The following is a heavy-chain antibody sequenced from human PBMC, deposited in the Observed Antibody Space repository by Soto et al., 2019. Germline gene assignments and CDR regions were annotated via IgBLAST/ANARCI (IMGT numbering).Heavy chain of an antibody. CDR3: ARDKAYTVTTDYYGMDV. CDR1: GGSISSSNW. CDR2: IYHSGST. D-gene: IGHD4-4*01. Sequence: SETLSLTCAVSGGSISSSNWWSWVRQPPGKGLEWIGEIYHSGSTNYNPSLKSRVTISVDKSKNQFSLKLSSVTAADTAVYYCARDKAYTVTTDYYGMDVWGQGTTVTVSS. V-gene: IGHV4-4*02. J-gene: IGHJ6*02.